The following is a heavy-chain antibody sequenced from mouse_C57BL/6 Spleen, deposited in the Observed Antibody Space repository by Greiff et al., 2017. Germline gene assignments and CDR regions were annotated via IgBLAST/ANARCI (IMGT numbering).Heavy chain of an antibody. V-gene: IGHV1-18*01. J-gene: IGHJ2*01. CDR3: ARVYYGSSYFDY. CDR2: INPNNGGT. CDR1: GYTFTDYN. D-gene: IGHD1-1*01. Sequence: VQLKQSGPELVKPGASVKIPCKASGYTFTDYNMDWVKQSHGKSLEWIGDINPNNGGTIYNQKFKGKATLTVDKSSSTAYMELRSLTSEDTAVYYCARVYYGSSYFDYWGQGTTLTVSS.